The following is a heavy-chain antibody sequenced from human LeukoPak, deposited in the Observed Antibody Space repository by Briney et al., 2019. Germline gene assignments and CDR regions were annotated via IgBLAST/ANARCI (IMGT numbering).Heavy chain of an antibody. V-gene: IGHV4-59*13. CDR2: IYYSGST. Sequence: SETLSLTCTVSGGSISSYYWSWIRQPPGKGLEWIGYIYYSGSTNYNPSLKSRVTISVDTSKNQFSLKLSSVTAADTAVYYCARYRYYGIFGPWGQGTLVTVSS. CDR1: GGSISSYY. D-gene: IGHD3-10*01. J-gene: IGHJ5*02. CDR3: ARYRYYGIFGP.